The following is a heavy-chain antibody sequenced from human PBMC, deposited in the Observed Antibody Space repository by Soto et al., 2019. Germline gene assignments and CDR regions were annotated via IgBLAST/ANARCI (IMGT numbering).Heavy chain of an antibody. CDR1: GGTFSSYT. V-gene: IGHV1-69*02. J-gene: IGHJ6*02. D-gene: IGHD6-13*01. CDR2: FIPILGIA. CDR3: ARLLSSSWYTYYGMDV. Sequence: SVKVSCKASGGTFSSYTISWVRQAPGQGLEWMGRFIPILGIANYAQKFQGRVTITADKSTSTAYMELSSLRSEDTAVYYCARLLSSSWYTYYGMDVWGQGTTVTVSS.